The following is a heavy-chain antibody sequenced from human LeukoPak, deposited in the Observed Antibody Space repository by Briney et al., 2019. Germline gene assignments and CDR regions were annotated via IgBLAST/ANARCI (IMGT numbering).Heavy chain of an antibody. Sequence: WVPQSLPCTVSVDSISSYHGIWIRVPPEEVRGWIGYFYTSGSNNSNPSLESPVTISVDTSKNQISLKQSSVTADDTAIYYAASRGRHYDILSGYYYGHYFDSWGQGTLVTVSS. CDR3: ASRGRHYDILSGYYYGHYFDS. V-gene: IGHV4-4*08. J-gene: IGHJ4*02. CDR2: FYTSGSN. D-gene: IGHD3-9*01. CDR1: VDSISSYH.